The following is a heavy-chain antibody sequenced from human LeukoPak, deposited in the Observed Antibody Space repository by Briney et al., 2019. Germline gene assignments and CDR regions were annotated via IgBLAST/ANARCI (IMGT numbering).Heavy chain of an antibody. J-gene: IGHJ4*02. CDR3: ARDREYYYDSSGYREIDY. CDR2: ISSSSSYT. D-gene: IGHD3-22*01. Sequence: GGSLRLSCAASGFTFSSYEMNWIRQAPGKGLEWVSYISSSSSYTNYADSVKGRFTISRDNAKNSLYLQMNSLRAEDTAVYYCARDREYYYDSSGYREIDYWGQGTLVTVSS. V-gene: IGHV3-11*06. CDR1: GFTFSSYE.